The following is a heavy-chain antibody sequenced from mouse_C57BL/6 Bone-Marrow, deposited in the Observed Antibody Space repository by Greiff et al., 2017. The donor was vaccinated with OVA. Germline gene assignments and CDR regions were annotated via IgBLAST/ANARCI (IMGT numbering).Heavy chain of an antibody. D-gene: IGHD1-1*01. CDR2: IHPNSGST. V-gene: IGHV1-64*01. CDR3: ARVVLRGYFDY. Sequence: QVQLQQPGAELVKPGASVKLSCKASGYTFTSYWMHWVKQRPGQGLEWIGMIHPNSGSTNYNEKFKSKATLTVDKSSSTAYMQLSSLTSEDSAVYYCARVVLRGYFDYGGQGTTLTVSS. J-gene: IGHJ2*01. CDR1: GYTFTSYW.